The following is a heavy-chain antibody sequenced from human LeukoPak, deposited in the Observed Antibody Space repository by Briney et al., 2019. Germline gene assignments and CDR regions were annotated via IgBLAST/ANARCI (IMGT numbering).Heavy chain of an antibody. CDR2: IWYDGSSK. J-gene: IGHJ6*02. Sequence: GRSLRLSCAASGFTFSTYGMHWVRQAPGKGLEWVAVIWYDGSSKFYADSVKGRFTISRDNAKNSLYLQMNSLRAEDTAVYYCASRTANPYYDFWSGYYHYGMDVWGQGTTVTVSS. CDR1: GFTFSTYG. D-gene: IGHD3-3*01. CDR3: ASRTANPYYDFWSGYYHYGMDV. V-gene: IGHV3-33*03.